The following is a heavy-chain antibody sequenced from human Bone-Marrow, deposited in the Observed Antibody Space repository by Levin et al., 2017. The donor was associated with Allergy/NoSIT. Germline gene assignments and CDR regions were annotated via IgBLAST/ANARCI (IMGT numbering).Heavy chain of an antibody. Sequence: GGSLRLSCAASGFTFSSYSMNWVRQAPGKGLEWVSSISSSSSYIYYADSVKGRFTISRDNAKNSLYLQMNSLRAEDTAVYYCARDLYYYGSGSYYYFDYWGQGTLVTVSS. CDR1: GFTFSSYS. CDR3: ARDLYYYGSGSYYYFDY. V-gene: IGHV3-21*01. D-gene: IGHD3-10*01. J-gene: IGHJ4*02. CDR2: ISSSSSYI.